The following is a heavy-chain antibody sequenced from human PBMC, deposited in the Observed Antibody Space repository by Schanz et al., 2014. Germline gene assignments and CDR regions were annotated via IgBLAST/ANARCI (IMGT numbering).Heavy chain of an antibody. D-gene: IGHD1-1*01. CDR1: GFIFNDYY. V-gene: IGHV3-11*01. Sequence: QVQLVESGGGLVKPGGSLRLSCAASGFIFNDYYMNWIRQAPGKGLEWLSYISRDGTTSYYADSVKGRFTISRDNAKNSLYLDMTSLRGEDTAVYYCVRDAYLQIRGTVFDSWGPGNLVTVSS. CDR2: ISRDGTTS. J-gene: IGHJ4*02. CDR3: VRDAYLQIRGTVFDS.